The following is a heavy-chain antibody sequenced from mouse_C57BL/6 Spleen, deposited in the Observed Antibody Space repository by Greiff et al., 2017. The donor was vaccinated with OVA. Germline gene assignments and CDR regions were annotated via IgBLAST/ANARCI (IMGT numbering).Heavy chain of an antibody. J-gene: IGHJ1*03. Sequence: VQLQQPGAELMKPGASVKLSCKATGYTFTGYWIEWVKQRPGHGLEWIGEILPGSGSTNYNEKFKGKATFTADTSSNTAYMQLSSLTTEDSAIYYCARKEAFYYGSSPWYFDVWGTGTTVTVSS. V-gene: IGHV1-9*01. CDR3: ARKEAFYYGSSPWYFDV. CDR1: GYTFTGYW. D-gene: IGHD1-1*01. CDR2: ILPGSGST.